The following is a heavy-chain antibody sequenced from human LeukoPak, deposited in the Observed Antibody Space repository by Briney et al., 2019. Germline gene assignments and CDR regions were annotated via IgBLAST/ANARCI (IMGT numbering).Heavy chain of an antibody. CDR3: ARDEASSSWVRYMDV. CDR1: GFTVSSNY. D-gene: IGHD6-13*01. J-gene: IGHJ6*03. CDR2: IYSGGST. V-gene: IGHV3-53*01. Sequence: PGGSLRLSCAASGFTVSSNYMSWVRQAPGKGLEWVSVIYSGGSTYYAGSVKGRFTISRDNSKNTLYLQMNSLRAEDTAVYYCARDEASSSWVRYMDVWGKGTTVTVSS.